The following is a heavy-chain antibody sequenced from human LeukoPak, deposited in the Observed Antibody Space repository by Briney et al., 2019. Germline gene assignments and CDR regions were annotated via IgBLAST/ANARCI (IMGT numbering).Heavy chain of an antibody. D-gene: IGHD1-26*01. V-gene: IGHV1-2*02. J-gene: IGHJ4*02. Sequence: ASVKVSCKASGYTFTGYYMHWVRQAPGQGLEWMGWINPTGGGTNYAQQFQGRVTMTSDTSISTAYRELSSLRSDDTAVYYCARDSYSGSYYYWGQGTLVTVSS. CDR2: INPTGGGT. CDR3: ARDSYSGSYYY. CDR1: GYTFTGYY.